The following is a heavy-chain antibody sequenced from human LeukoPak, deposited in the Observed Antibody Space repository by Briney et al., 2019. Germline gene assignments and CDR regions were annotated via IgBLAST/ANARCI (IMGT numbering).Heavy chain of an antibody. Sequence: GGSLRLSCPASGFTFSSYSMNWVRQAPGKGLEWVSYISGSSSTIYYADSVKGRFTVSRDNAKNFLYLQMNSLRAEDTALYYCATHSYYYGSGSYPHYLDYWGQGTLVTVSS. CDR1: GFTFSSYS. V-gene: IGHV3-48*04. CDR2: ISGSSSTI. CDR3: ATHSYYYGSGSYPHYLDY. D-gene: IGHD3-10*01. J-gene: IGHJ4*02.